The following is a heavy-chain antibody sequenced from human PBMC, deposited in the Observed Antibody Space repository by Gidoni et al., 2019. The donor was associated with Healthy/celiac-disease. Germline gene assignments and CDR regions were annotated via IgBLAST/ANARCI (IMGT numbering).Heavy chain of an antibody. Sequence: QVQLVQSGAEVKKPGSSVKVSCKASGGTFSSYAISWVRQAPGQGLEWMGGIIPIFGTANYAQKFQGRVTITADESTSTAYMELSSLRSEDTAVYYCARDKPDIVVVVAARAPPHAFDIWGQGTMVTVSS. CDR1: GGTFSSYA. V-gene: IGHV1-69*01. CDR2: IIPIFGTA. J-gene: IGHJ3*02. CDR3: ARDKPDIVVVVAARAPPHAFDI. D-gene: IGHD2-15*01.